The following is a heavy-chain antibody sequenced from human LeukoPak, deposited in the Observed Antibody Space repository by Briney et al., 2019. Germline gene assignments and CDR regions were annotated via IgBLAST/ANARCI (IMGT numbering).Heavy chain of an antibody. Sequence: GGSLRLSCAASGFTFSSYAMSWVRQASGKGLEWVSAISGSGGSTYYADSVKGRFTISRDNSKNTLYLQMNSLRAEDTAVYYCAKFLPTHIVVANYYFDYWGQGTLVTVSS. V-gene: IGHV3-23*01. CDR1: GFTFSSYA. D-gene: IGHD2-21*01. CDR3: AKFLPTHIVVANYYFDY. CDR2: ISGSGGST. J-gene: IGHJ4*02.